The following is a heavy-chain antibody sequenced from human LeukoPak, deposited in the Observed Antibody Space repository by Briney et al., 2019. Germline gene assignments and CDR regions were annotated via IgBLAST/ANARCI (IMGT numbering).Heavy chain of an antibody. V-gene: IGHV3-21*01. CDR2: ISSSSSYI. J-gene: IGHJ4*02. Sequence: GGSLRLSCAASGFTFSSYSMNWVRQAPGKGLEWVSSISSSSSYIYYADSVKGRFTISRDSAKNSLYLQMNSLRAEDTAVYYCAREMYSSSSGDYWGQGTLVTVSS. CDR1: GFTFSSYS. CDR3: AREMYSSSSGDY. D-gene: IGHD6-6*01.